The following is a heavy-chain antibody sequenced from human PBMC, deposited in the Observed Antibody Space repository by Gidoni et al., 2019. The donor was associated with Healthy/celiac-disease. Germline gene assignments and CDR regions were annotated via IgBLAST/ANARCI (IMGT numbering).Heavy chain of an antibody. CDR1: GFPFSSYS. V-gene: IGHV3-21*01. Sequence: EVQLVESGGGLVKPGGSLRLSCAASGFPFSSYSMNWVRQAPGKGLEWVSSISSSSSYIYYADSVKGRFTISRDNAQNSLYLQMNRLRAEDTAVYYCGGGRRFLEWLLSPNDAFDIWGQGTMVTVSS. J-gene: IGHJ3*02. D-gene: IGHD3-3*01. CDR2: ISSSSSYI. CDR3: GGGRRFLEWLLSPNDAFDI.